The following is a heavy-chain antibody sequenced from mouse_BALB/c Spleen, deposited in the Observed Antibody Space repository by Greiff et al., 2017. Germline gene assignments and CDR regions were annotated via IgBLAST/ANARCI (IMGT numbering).Heavy chain of an antibody. CDR3: ARTLYYGPFAY. CDR1: GYSITSDYA. D-gene: IGHD1-2*01. Sequence: DVKLQESGPGLVKPSQSLSLTCTVTGYSITSDYAWNWIRQFPGNKLEWMGYISYSGSTSYNPSLKSRISITRDTSKNQFFLQLNSVTTEDTATYYCARTLYYGPFAYWGQGTLVTVSA. CDR2: ISYSGST. J-gene: IGHJ3*01. V-gene: IGHV3-2*02.